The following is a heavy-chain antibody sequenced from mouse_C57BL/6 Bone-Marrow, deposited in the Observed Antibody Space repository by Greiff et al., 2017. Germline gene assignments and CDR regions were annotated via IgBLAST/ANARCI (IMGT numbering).Heavy chain of an antibody. V-gene: IGHV14-1*01. J-gene: IGHJ4*01. CDR3: TRGCYAMDY. Sequence: VQLQQSGAELVRPGASVKLSCTASGFNIKDYYMNWVKQRPEQGLEWIGRIDPEDGDTDYAPKFQGKATLTADTSSNTAYLQLSSLTSDDAAVYFCTRGCYAMDYWGQGTSVTASS. CDR1: GFNIKDYY. CDR2: IDPEDGDT.